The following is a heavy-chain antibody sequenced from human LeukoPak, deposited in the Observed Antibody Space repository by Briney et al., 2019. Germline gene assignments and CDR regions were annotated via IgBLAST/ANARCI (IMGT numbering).Heavy chain of an antibody. CDR2: IYYSGST. Sequence: SQTLSLTCTVSGGSISSGGYYWSWTRQHPGKGLEWIGYIYYSGSTYYNPSLKSRVTISVDTSKNQFSLKLSSVTAADTAVYYCARNPGQIVDNREVDAFDIWGQGTMVTVSS. V-gene: IGHV4-31*03. CDR3: ARNPGQIVDNREVDAFDI. J-gene: IGHJ3*02. CDR1: GGSISSGGYY. D-gene: IGHD1-26*01.